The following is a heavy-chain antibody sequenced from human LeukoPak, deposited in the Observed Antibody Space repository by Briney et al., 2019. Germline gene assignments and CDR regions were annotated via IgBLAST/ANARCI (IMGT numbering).Heavy chain of an antibody. Sequence: GGSLRLSCAASGLSFSDHYVDWVRQAPGKGLEWVGRIRNKANSYTTEYAASVTGRFTISRDESKNSVYLQMNSLKTEDTAVYYCLRSSYSSGWFGDYWGQGILVTVSS. CDR2: IRNKANSYTT. CDR1: GLSFSDHY. J-gene: IGHJ4*02. V-gene: IGHV3-72*01. CDR3: LRSSYSSGWFGDY. D-gene: IGHD6-19*01.